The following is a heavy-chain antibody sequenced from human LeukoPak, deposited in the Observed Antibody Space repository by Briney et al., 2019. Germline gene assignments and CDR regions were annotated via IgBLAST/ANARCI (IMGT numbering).Heavy chain of an antibody. V-gene: IGHV4-59*08. CDR1: GGSISGYY. Sequence: SETLSLTCTVSGGSISGYYWSWIRQPPGKGLEWIGYIYYSGSTNYNPSLKSRVTISVDTSKNQFSLKLSSVTAADTAVYYCARLDHSLSGGSFLSFHWFDPWGQGTLVTVSS. J-gene: IGHJ5*02. CDR3: ARLDHSLSGGSFLSFHWFDP. D-gene: IGHD2-15*01. CDR2: IYYSGST.